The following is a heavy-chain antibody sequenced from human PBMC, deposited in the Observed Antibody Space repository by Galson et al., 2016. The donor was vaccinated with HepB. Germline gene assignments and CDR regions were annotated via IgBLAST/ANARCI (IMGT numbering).Heavy chain of an antibody. D-gene: IGHD4-11*01. CDR1: GYTFTSYG. CDR2: ISAFNDNT. J-gene: IGHJ4*02. V-gene: IGHV1-18*01. Sequence: SVKVSCKASGYTFTSYGISWVRQAPGHGLEWMGRISAFNDNTNYAQKFQGRVTMTTDTSTNTAYMELWSLRSDDTAVYYCARGLDDSNYVGSFDSWGQGSLVIVSS. CDR3: ARGLDDSNYVGSFDS.